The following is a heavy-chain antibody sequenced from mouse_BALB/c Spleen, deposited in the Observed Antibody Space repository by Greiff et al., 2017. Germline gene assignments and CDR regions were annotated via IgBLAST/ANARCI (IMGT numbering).Heavy chain of an antibody. Sequence: VQRVESGPGLVQPSQSLSITCTVSGFSLTSYGVHWVRQSPGKGLEWLGVIWSGGSTDYNAAFISRLSISKDNSKSQVFFKMNSLQANDTAIYYCARTPYYYGNPYYAMDYWGQGTSVTVSS. V-gene: IGHV2-2*02. D-gene: IGHD2-1*01. CDR3: ARTPYYYGNPYYAMDY. J-gene: IGHJ4*01. CDR2: IWSGGST. CDR1: GFSLTSYG.